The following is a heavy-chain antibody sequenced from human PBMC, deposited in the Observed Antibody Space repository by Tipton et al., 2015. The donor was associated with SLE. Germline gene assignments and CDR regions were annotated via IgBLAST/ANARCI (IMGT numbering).Heavy chain of an antibody. CDR1: GGSINSGDHY. Sequence: TLSLTCTVSGGSINSGDHYWSWIRQPPGKGLEWIGYIHDSGSTYYTPSLNSRLTISVDTSKNQFSLKLSSVTAADTAVYYCARVIVGATGWFDPWGQGTLVTVSS. CDR2: IHDSGST. J-gene: IGHJ5*02. V-gene: IGHV4-30-4*01. CDR3: ARVIVGATGWFDP. D-gene: IGHD1-26*01.